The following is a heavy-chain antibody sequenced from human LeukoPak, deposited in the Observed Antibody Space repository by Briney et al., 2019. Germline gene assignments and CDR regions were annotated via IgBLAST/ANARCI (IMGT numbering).Heavy chain of an antibody. CDR3: ASLRNPGYSSTWTPLDY. V-gene: IGHV4-39*01. Sequence: SETLSLTCTVSGGSISSSSYYWGGIRQPPGKGLGWIGSIYYSGDTYYNPSLKSRRVTISVDTSKNQFSLRLSSVTAADTAVYYCASLRNPGYSSTWTPLDYWGQGTLGTVSS. CDR2: IYYSGDT. D-gene: IGHD6-13*01. CDR1: GGSISSSSYY. J-gene: IGHJ4*02.